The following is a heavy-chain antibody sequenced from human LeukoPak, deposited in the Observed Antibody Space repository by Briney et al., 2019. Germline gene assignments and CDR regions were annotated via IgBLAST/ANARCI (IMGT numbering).Heavy chain of an antibody. CDR3: ARGYSGTYLTVGY. CDR1: GGSISTYS. V-gene: IGHV4-59*01. CDR2: IYYTRRT. J-gene: IGHJ4*02. D-gene: IGHD1-26*01. Sequence: PSETLSLTCTVSGGSISTYSWSWIRQPPGKGLEWIGYIYYTRRTSYNPSLKSRVTISVDTSKNQFSLKLSSVTAADTAMYYCARGYSGTYLTVGYWGQGTLVTVSS.